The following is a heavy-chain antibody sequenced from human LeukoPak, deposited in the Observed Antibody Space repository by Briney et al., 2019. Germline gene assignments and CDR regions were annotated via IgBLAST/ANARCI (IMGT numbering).Heavy chain of an antibody. V-gene: IGHV1-69*01. Sequence: SVKVSCKASGGTFISYAISWVRQAPGQGLEWMGGIIPIFGTANYAQKFQGRVTITADESTSTAYMELSSLRSEDRAVYYCARDRAYSSGWSAWFDPWGQGTLVTVSS. CDR1: GGTFISYA. CDR2: IIPIFGTA. CDR3: ARDRAYSSGWSAWFDP. D-gene: IGHD6-19*01. J-gene: IGHJ5*02.